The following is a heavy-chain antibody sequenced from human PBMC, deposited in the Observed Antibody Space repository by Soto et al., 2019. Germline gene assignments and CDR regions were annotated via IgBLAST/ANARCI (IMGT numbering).Heavy chain of an antibody. CDR3: ARVVDQLLLFGSRDAFDI. D-gene: IGHD2-2*01. CDR1: GGSFSGYY. V-gene: IGHV4-34*01. Sequence: QVQLQQWGAGLLKPSETLSLSCAVYGGSFSGYYWSWIRQPPGKGLEWIGEINHSGSTNYNPSLKSRVTISVDTSKNQFSLKLSSVTAADTAVYYCARVVDQLLLFGSRDAFDIWGQGTRVTVSS. J-gene: IGHJ3*02. CDR2: INHSGST.